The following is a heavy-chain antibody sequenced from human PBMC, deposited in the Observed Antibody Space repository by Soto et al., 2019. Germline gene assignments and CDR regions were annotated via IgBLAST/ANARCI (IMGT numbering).Heavy chain of an antibody. CDR3: ARTGITMVRGPKGYFQH. CDR1: GGSISSGGYY. V-gene: IGHV4-31*03. D-gene: IGHD3-10*01. CDR2: IYYSGST. Sequence: SETLSLTCTVSGGSISSGGYYWSWIRQHPGKGLEWIGYIYYSGSTYYNPSLKSRVTISVDTSKNQFSLKLSSVTAADTAVYYCARTGITMVRGPKGYFQHWGQGTLVTVSS. J-gene: IGHJ1*01.